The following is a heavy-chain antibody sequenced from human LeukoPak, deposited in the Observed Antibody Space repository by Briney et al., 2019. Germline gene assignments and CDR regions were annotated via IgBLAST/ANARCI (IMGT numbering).Heavy chain of an antibody. D-gene: IGHD3-22*01. CDR2: ISYDGSNK. V-gene: IGHV3-30*18. J-gene: IGHJ4*02. Sequence: GRSVRLSCAASGFAFSSYGMHWVRQAPGKGLEWVAVISYDGSNKYYADSVKGRFTISRDNSKNTLYLQMNSLRAEDTAVYYCAKDQRDSSGFYYFDYWGQGTLVTVSS. CDR1: GFAFSSYG. CDR3: AKDQRDSSGFYYFDY.